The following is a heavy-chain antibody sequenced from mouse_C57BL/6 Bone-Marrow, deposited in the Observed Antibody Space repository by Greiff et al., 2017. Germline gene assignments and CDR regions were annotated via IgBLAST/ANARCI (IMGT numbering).Heavy chain of an antibody. CDR1: GYTFTSYW. V-gene: IGHV1-59*01. Sequence: QVQLQQPGAELVRPGTSVKLSCKASGYTFTSYWMHWVKQRPGQGLEWIGVIDPSDSYTNYNQKFKGQATLTVDTSSSTAYVQLSSLTSEDSAVYYCALYYGSSYGYFEGWGTGTTVTVSS. D-gene: IGHD1-1*01. J-gene: IGHJ1*03. CDR3: ALYYGSSYGYFEG. CDR2: IDPSDSYT.